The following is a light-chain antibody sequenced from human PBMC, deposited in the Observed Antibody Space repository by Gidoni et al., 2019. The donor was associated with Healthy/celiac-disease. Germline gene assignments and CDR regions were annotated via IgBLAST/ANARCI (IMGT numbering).Light chain of an antibody. CDR3: QKYNSAPRT. V-gene: IGKV1-27*01. CDR1: QGISNY. J-gene: IGKJ1*01. CDR2: AAS. Sequence: DIQMTQSPSSLSASVGDRVTITCRESQGISNYLAWYQQKPGKVPKLLIYAASTLQSGVPSRFSGSGSGTDFTLTISSLQPEEVATYYCQKYNSAPRTFGQGTKVEIK.